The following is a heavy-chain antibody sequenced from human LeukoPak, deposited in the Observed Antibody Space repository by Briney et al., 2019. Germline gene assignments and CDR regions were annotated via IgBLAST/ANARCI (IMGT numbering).Heavy chain of an antibody. J-gene: IGHJ4*02. Sequence: ASVKVSCKSSGYTFTSYGIRWVRPAPGQGLGWMGWISAYNGNTNYAQKLQGRVTMTTDTSTSTAYMELRSLRSDDTAVYYCARGPGITIFGVVITPIDYWGQGTLVTVSS. CDR2: ISAYNGNT. D-gene: IGHD3-3*01. V-gene: IGHV1-18*01. CDR3: ARGPGITIFGVVITPIDY. CDR1: GYTFTSYG.